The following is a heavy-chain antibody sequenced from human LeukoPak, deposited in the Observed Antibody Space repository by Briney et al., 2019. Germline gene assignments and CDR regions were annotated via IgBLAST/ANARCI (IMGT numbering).Heavy chain of an antibody. V-gene: IGHV3-66*01. CDR2: IYSGGST. CDR1: GFTVSRSY. Sequence: GGSLRLSCAASGFTVSRSYMSWVRQAPGKGLEWVSVIYSGGSTYYADSVKGRFTISRDNSKNTLYLRMNSLRAEDTAVYYCARGDGSSGWNNYDYWGQGTLVTVSS. CDR3: ARGDGSSGWNNYDY. D-gene: IGHD6-19*01. J-gene: IGHJ4*02.